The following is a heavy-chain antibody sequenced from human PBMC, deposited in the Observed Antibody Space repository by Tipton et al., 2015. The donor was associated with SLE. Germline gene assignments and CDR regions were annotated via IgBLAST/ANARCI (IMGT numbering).Heavy chain of an antibody. CDR2: INYSGST. CDR3: ARQGYCTNGVCYRVAYSNAWFDY. J-gene: IGHJ4*02. V-gene: IGHV4-34*01. CDR1: GGSFSGYY. Sequence: LRLSCAVYGGSFSGYYWSWIRQPPGKGLEWIGEINYSGSTYYNPSLKSRVTISVDTSKNQFSLKLSSVTAADTAVYYCARQGYCTNGVCYRVAYSNAWFDYWGQGALVTVSS. D-gene: IGHD2-8*01.